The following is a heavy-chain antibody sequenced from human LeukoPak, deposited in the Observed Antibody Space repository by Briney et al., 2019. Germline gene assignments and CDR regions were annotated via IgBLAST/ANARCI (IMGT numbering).Heavy chain of an antibody. CDR1: GFTFSSYA. CDR3: ARDLTGVGDV. V-gene: IGHV3-64*01. CDR2: ITSNGGST. D-gene: IGHD3-9*01. J-gene: IGHJ6*04. Sequence: PGGSLRLSCAASGFTFSSYALHWVRQAPGKGLEYVSSITSNGGSTYYANSVKDRFTTSRDNSKNTLYLQMGSLRTEDMAVYYCARDLTGVGDVWGKGATVTVSS.